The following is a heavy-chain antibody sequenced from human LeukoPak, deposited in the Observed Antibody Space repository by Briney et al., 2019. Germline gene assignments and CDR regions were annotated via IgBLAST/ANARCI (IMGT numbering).Heavy chain of an antibody. CDR2: INHSGST. D-gene: IGHD6-19*01. J-gene: IGHJ4*02. Sequence: KPSETLSLTCAVYGGSFSGYYWSWIRQPPGKGLEWIGEINHSGSTNYNPSLKSRVTISVDTSKNQFSLKLSSVTAADTAVYYCARFSRSIPVVFWGQGTLVTVSP. CDR3: ARFSRSIPVVF. CDR1: GGSFSGYY. V-gene: IGHV4-34*01.